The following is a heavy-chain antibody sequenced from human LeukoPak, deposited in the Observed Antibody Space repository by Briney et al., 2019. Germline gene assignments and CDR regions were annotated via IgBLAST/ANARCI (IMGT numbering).Heavy chain of an antibody. CDR2: IYYSGST. D-gene: IGHD6-13*01. CDR3: AREGGGSSSFSY. CDR1: GGSISSGDYY. J-gene: IGHJ4*02. V-gene: IGHV4-30-4*01. Sequence: SETLSLTCTVSGGSISSGDYYWSWIRQPPGKGLEWIGYIYYSGSTYYNPSLKSRVTISVDTSKNQFSLKLSSVTAADTAVYYCAREGGGSSSFSYWGQGTLVTVSS.